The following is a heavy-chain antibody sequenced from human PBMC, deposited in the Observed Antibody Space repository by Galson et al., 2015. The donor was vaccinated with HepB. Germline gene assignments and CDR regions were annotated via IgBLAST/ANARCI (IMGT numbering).Heavy chain of an antibody. CDR3: TTDRQEGYVPAAIKVDC. J-gene: IGHJ4*02. CDR2: IKSKTDGGTT. V-gene: IGHV3-15*01. D-gene: IGHD2-2*02. CDR1: GFTFSNAW. Sequence: SLRLSCAASGFTFSNAWMSWVRQAPGKGLEWVGRIKSKTDGGTTDYAAPVKGRFTISRDDSKNTLYLQMNSLKTEDTAVYYCTTDRQEGYVPAAIKVDCWGQGTLVTVSS.